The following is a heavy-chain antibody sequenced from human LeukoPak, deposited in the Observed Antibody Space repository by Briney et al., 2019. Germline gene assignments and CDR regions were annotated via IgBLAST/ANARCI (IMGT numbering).Heavy chain of an antibody. Sequence: SETLSLTCTVSGYSISSGYYWGWIRQPPGKGLEWIGSIYHSGSTYYNPSLKSRVTISVDTSKNQFSLKLSSVTAADTAVYYCARESENYYDSSGYYLGGYFDYWGQGTLVTVSS. D-gene: IGHD3-22*01. J-gene: IGHJ4*02. CDR1: GYSISSGYY. V-gene: IGHV4-38-2*02. CDR2: IYHSGST. CDR3: ARESENYYDSSGYYLGGYFDY.